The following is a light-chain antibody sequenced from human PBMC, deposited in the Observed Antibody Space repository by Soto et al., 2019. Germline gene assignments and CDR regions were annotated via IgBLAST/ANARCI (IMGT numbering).Light chain of an antibody. V-gene: IGLV1-44*01. CDR3: AAWDDSRWV. CDR2: SNN. CDR1: NSNIGSHT. Sequence: QSVLTQPPSASGTPGQRVTMSCSGGNSNIGSHTVNWYQHLPGTAPTLLIFSNNQRPSGVPARFSGSKSGTSASLAISGLQSGDEGDYYCAAWDDSRWVFGGGTKVTVL. J-gene: IGLJ3*02.